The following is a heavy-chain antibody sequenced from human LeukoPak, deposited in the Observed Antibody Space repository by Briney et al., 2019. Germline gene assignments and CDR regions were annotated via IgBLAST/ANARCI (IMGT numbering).Heavy chain of an antibody. J-gene: IGHJ4*02. Sequence: SGTLSLTCTFSGGSNDHWCSWVRQPPGKGLEWIGEIYHSGGTNFNPSLKSRVTLSVDKSKNQVSLKLPSVTAADTAIYYCAKNFDSGGQGTVVTVSS. CDR3: AKNFDS. CDR1: GGSNDHW. CDR2: IYHSGGT. V-gene: IGHV4-4*02.